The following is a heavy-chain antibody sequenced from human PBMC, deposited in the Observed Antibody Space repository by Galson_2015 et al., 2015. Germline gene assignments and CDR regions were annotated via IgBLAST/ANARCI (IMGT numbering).Heavy chain of an antibody. J-gene: IGHJ4*02. CDR2: IYPADSYT. CDR1: GYRFTDFW. Sequence: SGAEVKKPGESLKISCKTSGYRFTDFWIGWVRQMPGKGLEWMGTIYPADSYTRYSPSFQGQVTITADRSTTAYLQWSSLKASDTAMYYCARYCISVSCSPDYWGQGTLVTVSS. D-gene: IGHD2-2*01. V-gene: IGHV5-51*01. CDR3: ARYCISVSCSPDY.